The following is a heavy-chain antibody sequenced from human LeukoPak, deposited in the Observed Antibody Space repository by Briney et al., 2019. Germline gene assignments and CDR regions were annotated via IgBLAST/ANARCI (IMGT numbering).Heavy chain of an antibody. CDR2: IYHSGST. CDR3: ARHSFYYYGMDV. J-gene: IGHJ6*02. V-gene: IGHV4-30-2*01. CDR1: GGSISSGGYS. Sequence: SETLSLTCAVSGGSISSGGYSWSWIRQPPGKGLEWIGYIYHSGSTNYNPSLKSRVTISVDTSKNQFSLKLSSVTAADTAVYYCARHSFYYYGMDVWSQGTTVTVSS.